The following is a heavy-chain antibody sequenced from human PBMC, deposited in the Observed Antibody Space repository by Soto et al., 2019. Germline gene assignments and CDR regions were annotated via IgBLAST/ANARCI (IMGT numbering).Heavy chain of an antibody. D-gene: IGHD3-10*01. CDR3: ARHVVGPLSYGSGSPDGLNWFDP. CDR2: IYYSGST. J-gene: IGHJ5*02. Sequence: QLQLQESGPGLVKPSETLSLTCTVSGGSISSSSYYWGWIRQPPGKGLEWIGSIYYSGSTYYNPSLKSRVTISVDTSKNQFSLKLSSVTAADTAVYYCARHVVGPLSYGSGSPDGLNWFDPWGQGTLVTVSS. V-gene: IGHV4-39*01. CDR1: GGSISSSSYY.